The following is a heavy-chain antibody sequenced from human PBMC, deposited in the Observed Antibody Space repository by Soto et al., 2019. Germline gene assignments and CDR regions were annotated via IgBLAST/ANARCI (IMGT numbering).Heavy chain of an antibody. CDR3: ARGITIFGVVIRGFDP. J-gene: IGHJ5*02. V-gene: IGHV4-34*01. Sequence: PSETLSLTCAVYGGSFSGYYWSWIRQPPGKGLEWIGEINHSGSTNYNPSLKSRVTISVDTSKNQFSLKLSSVTAADTAVYYCARGITIFGVVIRGFDPWGQGTLVTVSS. CDR1: GGSFSGYY. CDR2: INHSGST. D-gene: IGHD3-3*01.